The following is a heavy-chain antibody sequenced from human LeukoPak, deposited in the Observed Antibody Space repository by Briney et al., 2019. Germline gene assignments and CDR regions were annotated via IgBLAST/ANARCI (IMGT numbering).Heavy chain of an antibody. Sequence: SETLSLTCTVSGGSISGHFWSWIRQPPGKGLEWVGFVSYSGDTNYSPSFNGRVTISLDTSKSQFSLNLNSVTAADTAVYFCARGGASSRYFGYWGQGTLVTVSS. D-gene: IGHD1-26*01. V-gene: IGHV4-59*11. CDR3: ARGGASSRYFGY. CDR1: GGSISGHF. CDR2: VSYSGDT. J-gene: IGHJ4*02.